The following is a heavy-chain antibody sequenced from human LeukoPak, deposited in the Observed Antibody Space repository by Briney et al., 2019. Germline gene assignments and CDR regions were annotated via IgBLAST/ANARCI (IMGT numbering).Heavy chain of an antibody. CDR3: ARDGRGHSSGWYYFDY. CDR2: IYHSGST. D-gene: IGHD6-19*01. CDR1: GGSISSSNW. V-gene: IGHV4-4*02. J-gene: IGHJ4*02. Sequence: SGTLSLTCAVSGGSISSSNWWSWVRQPPGKGLEWIGEIYHSGSTNYNPSLKSRVTISVDKSKNQFSLKLSSVTAADTAVYYCARDGRGHSSGWYYFDYWGQGTLVTVSS.